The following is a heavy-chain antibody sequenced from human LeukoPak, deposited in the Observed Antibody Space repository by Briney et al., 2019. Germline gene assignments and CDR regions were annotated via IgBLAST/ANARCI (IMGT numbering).Heavy chain of an antibody. CDR2: IKQDGSEK. D-gene: IGHD5/OR15-5a*01. V-gene: IGHV3-7*01. CDR1: GFTFSDYY. CDR3: ARQKYLRGPDVEYFDY. J-gene: IGHJ4*02. Sequence: PGGSLRLSCAASGFTFSDYYMSWVRQAPGKGLEWVANIKQDGSEKNYVDSVKGRFTISRDNAKNSLYLQMNSLRAEDTAVYYCARQKYLRGPDVEYFDYWGQGTLVTVSS.